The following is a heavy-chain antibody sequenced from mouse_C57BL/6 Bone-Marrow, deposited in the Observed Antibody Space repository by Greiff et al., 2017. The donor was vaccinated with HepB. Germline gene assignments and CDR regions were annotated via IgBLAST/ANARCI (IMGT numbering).Heavy chain of an antibody. CDR1: GYTFTSYW. CDR2: IHPNSGST. CDR3: ARRSQVYYGNYSYWYFDV. D-gene: IGHD2-1*01. V-gene: IGHV1-64*01. J-gene: IGHJ1*03. Sequence: VQLQQPGAELVKPGASVKLSCKASGYTFTSYWMHWVKQRPGQGLEWIGMIHPNSGSTNYNEKFKSKATLTVDKSSSTAYMQLSSLTSEDSAVYYCARRSQVYYGNYSYWYFDVWGTGTTVTVSS.